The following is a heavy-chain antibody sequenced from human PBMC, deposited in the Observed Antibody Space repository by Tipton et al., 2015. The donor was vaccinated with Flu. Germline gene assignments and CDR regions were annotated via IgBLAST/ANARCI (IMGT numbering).Heavy chain of an antibody. CDR2: IYPGDSDT. J-gene: IGHJ3*02. Sequence: VQLVQSGAEVKKPGESLKISCKGSGYSFTSYWIGWVRQMPGKGLEWMGIIYPGDSDTRYSPSFQGQVTISADKSVSTAYLQWSSLKATDTAMYYCGRRSNYEIKTHAFAIWGQGTMVTVPS. V-gene: IGHV5-51*03. CDR1: GYSFTSYW. D-gene: IGHD3-3*01. CDR3: GRRSNYEIKTHAFAI.